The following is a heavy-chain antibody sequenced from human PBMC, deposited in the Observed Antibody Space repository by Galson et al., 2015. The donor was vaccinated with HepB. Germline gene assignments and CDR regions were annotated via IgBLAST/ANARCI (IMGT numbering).Heavy chain of an antibody. D-gene: IGHD3-9*01. CDR1: GFTFSSYG. J-gene: IGHJ4*02. V-gene: IGHV3-30*02. CDR3: AVTYYDILTGYSHFDY. Sequence: SLRLSCAASGFTFSSYGMHWVRQAPGKGLEWVAFIRYDGSNKYYADSVKGRFTISRDNSKNTLYLQMNSLRAEDTAVYYCAVTYYDILTGYSHFDYWGQGTLVTVSS. CDR2: IRYDGSNK.